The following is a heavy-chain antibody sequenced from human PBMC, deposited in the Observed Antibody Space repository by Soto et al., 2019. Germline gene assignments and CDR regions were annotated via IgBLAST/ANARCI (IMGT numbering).Heavy chain of an antibody. D-gene: IGHD3-10*01. J-gene: IGHJ3*02. CDR3: AKGRYGESRYRPDAFDI. CDR2: SNNIRGHT. CDR1: GFTLSDYY. V-gene: IGHV3-11*05. Sequence: QVPLVESGGGLVQPGGSLRLSSAASGFTLSDYYMSWIRQAPGKGLEWVSFSNNIRGHTNYADSVKGRFTISRDSARNSLYLQMNTLRVEDTAVYYCAKGRYGESRYRPDAFDIWGQGTLVTVSS.